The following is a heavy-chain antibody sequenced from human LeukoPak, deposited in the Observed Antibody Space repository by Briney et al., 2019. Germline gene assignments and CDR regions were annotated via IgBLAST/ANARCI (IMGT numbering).Heavy chain of an antibody. J-gene: IGHJ4*02. D-gene: IGHD3-10*01. CDR2: IIPIFGTA. Sequence: ASVKDSCKASGGTFSSYAISWVRQAPGQGLEWMGRIIPIFGTANYAQKFQGRVTITTDESTSTAYMELSSLRSEDTAVYYCASGPHYYGACYWGQGTLVTVSS. CDR1: GGTFSSYA. V-gene: IGHV1-69*05. CDR3: ASGPHYYGACY.